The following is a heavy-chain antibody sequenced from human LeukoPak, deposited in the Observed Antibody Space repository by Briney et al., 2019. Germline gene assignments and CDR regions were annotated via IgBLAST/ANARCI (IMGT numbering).Heavy chain of an antibody. J-gene: IGHJ4*02. CDR1: GFSFSDYC. CDR3: AIAVTAASPVDF. D-gene: IGHD6-25*01. CDR2: ISSSSTYT. Sequence: PWGSLSLTCAASGFSFSDYCLSWICQAPGKGLEWVSYISSSSTYTNYADSVKGRFTISRDNAKNSLFLQMNSLRAEDTAVYYCAIAVTAASPVDFWGQGTLVTVSS. V-gene: IGHV3-11*05.